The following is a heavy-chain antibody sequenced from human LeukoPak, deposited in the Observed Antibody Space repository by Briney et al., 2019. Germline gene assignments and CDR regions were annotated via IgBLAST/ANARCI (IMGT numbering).Heavy chain of an antibody. CDR1: GFIFDDYA. D-gene: IGHD3-22*01. J-gene: IGHJ6*03. Sequence: PGRSLRLSCAASGFIFDDYAMHWVRQAPGKGLEWVSGISWNSGSIGYADSVKGRFTISRDNSKNTVYLQMNSLRAEDTAIYYCAKDGDSTGYYSSYYNHMDVWGKGTSVTISS. CDR2: ISWNSGSI. CDR3: AKDGDSTGYYSSYYNHMDV. V-gene: IGHV3-9*01.